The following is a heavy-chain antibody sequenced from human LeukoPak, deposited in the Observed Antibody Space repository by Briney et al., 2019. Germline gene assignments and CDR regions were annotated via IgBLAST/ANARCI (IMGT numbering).Heavy chain of an antibody. CDR3: ALNYYDYVWGSYRYTPSYY. J-gene: IGHJ4*02. CDR2: MNPNSGNT. Sequence: ASVKVSCKASGYTFTSYDINWVRQATGQGLEWMGWMNPNSGNTGYAQKVQGRVTMTRNTSISTAYMELSRLRSEDTAVYYCALNYYDYVWGSYRYTPSYYWGQGTLVTVSS. CDR1: GYTFTSYD. D-gene: IGHD3-16*02. V-gene: IGHV1-8*01.